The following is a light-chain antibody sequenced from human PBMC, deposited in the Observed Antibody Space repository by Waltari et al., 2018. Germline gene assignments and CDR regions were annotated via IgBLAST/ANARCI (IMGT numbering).Light chain of an antibody. CDR2: RAS. CDR1: QSIGTS. Sequence: DIQITHSPSTLSASVGDRVTITRRASQSIGTSLAWYQQKPGKDPTLLIHRASNLENGVPSRFSGSGSGTEVTHTISSLQPDDFATYYGQKYDDYPITFGAGSRLEMK. CDR3: QKYDDYPIT. J-gene: IGKJ5*01. V-gene: IGKV1-5*03.